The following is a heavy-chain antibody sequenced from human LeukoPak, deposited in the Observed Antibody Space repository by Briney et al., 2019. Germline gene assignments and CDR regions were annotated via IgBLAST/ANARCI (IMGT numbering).Heavy chain of an antibody. Sequence: QPGRSLRLSCAASGFTFSDYTMHWVRQAPGKGLEWVAVISYDGSQKYYADSVTGRFTISRDNSKNTVFLQMNSLRGEDTAVFFCARANSSSWHYFDDWGQGTLVTVSS. V-gene: IGHV3-30*04. CDR1: GFTFSDYT. D-gene: IGHD6-13*01. CDR3: ARANSSSWHYFDD. CDR2: ISYDGSQK. J-gene: IGHJ4*02.